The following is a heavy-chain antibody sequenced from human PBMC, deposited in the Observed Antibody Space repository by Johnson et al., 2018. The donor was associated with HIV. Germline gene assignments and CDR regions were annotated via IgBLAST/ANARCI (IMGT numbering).Heavy chain of an antibody. CDR2: ISGSGGST. Sequence: VQLVESGGGLVQPGGSLRLSCAASGFTFTYYAMSWVRQAPGKGLEWVSGISGSGGSTYYADSVKGRFTISRDNSKNTLYLQINSLRVEDTAVYYCARDESGYDEGFDAFDIWGQGTMVTVSS. V-gene: IGHV3-23*04. CDR3: ARDESGYDEGFDAFDI. J-gene: IGHJ3*02. CDR1: GFTFTYYA. D-gene: IGHD5-12*01.